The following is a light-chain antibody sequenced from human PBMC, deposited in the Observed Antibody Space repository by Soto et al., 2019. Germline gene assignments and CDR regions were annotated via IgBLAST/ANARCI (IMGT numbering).Light chain of an antibody. V-gene: IGLV1-44*01. CDR3: AAWDNSLNGYV. CDR2: TAG. Sequence: QSVLTQPLSVSASPGPRVTISCSGGSSNIGSNTVAWYQHLPGTAPPRLIFTAGQRPSGVPGRFSGSKSGTSASLAISGRQSGDEGDYYCAAWDNSLNGYVFGPGAKLTVL. J-gene: IGLJ1*01. CDR1: SSNIGSNT.